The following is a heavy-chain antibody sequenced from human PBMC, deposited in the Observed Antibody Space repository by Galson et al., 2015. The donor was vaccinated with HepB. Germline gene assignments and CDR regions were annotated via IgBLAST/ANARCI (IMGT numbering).Heavy chain of an antibody. J-gene: IGHJ2*01. D-gene: IGHD4-17*01. CDR3: AKDRATVTASDYYFHP. CDR1: GFTFSSYS. Sequence: SLRLSCAASGFTFSSYSMNWVRQAPGKGLEWVSSISSGSNYIYYADSVKGRFTISRDNAKNSLFLQMNSLRAEDTAMYYCAKDRATVTASDYYFHPWGRGTLVTVSS. CDR2: ISSGSNYI. V-gene: IGHV3-21*01.